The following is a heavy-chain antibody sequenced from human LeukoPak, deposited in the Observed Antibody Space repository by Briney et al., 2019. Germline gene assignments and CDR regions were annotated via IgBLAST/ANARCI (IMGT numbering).Heavy chain of an antibody. CDR1: RFTSSSYW. J-gene: IGHJ5*02. Sequence: PGGSLRLSCAASRFTSSSYWMSWVRQGPGKGLEWVANIKQDGSEKYYVDSVKGRFTISRDNAKNSLYLQMNGLRAEDTAVYYCATTLIREGSFTWGQGTLVTVSS. CDR2: IKQDGSEK. CDR3: ATTLIREGSFT. V-gene: IGHV3-7*01. D-gene: IGHD3-10*01.